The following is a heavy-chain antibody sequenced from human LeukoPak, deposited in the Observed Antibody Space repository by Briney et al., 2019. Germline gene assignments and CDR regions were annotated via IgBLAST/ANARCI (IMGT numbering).Heavy chain of an antibody. V-gene: IGHV1-2*02. Sequence: ASVKVSCKASGYTFTGYYMHWVRQAPGQGLEWMGWINPNSGGTNYVQKFQGRVTMTRDTSISTAYMELSRLRSDDTAVYYCARDRGYRYYYYYMDVWGKGTTVTISS. D-gene: IGHD1-1*01. CDR3: ARDRGYRYYYYYMDV. CDR1: GYTFTGYY. J-gene: IGHJ6*03. CDR2: INPNSGGT.